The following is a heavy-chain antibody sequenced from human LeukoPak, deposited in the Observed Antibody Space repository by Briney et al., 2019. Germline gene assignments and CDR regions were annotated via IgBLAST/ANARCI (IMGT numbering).Heavy chain of an antibody. J-gene: IGHJ3*02. D-gene: IGHD3-10*01. V-gene: IGHV3-20*04. Sequence: PGGSLRLSCAASGFTFDDYGMSWVRQPPGKGLEWVSGINWNGGSTAYADSVKGRFTISRDNAKNSLYLQMNSLRAEDTALYYCARGGLSGSGSYYNDAFDIWGQGTMVTVSS. CDR1: GFTFDDYG. CDR2: INWNGGST. CDR3: ARGGLSGSGSYYNDAFDI.